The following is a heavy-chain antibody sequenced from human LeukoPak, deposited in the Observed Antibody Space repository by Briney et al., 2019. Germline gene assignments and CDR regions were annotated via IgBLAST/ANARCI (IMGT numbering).Heavy chain of an antibody. J-gene: IGHJ6*02. CDR2: IMWRSGST. D-gene: IGHD3-10*01. CDR1: GFTSDDHA. Sequence: GGSLRLSCAVSGFTSDDHAMHWVRQASGKGLEWVAGIMWRSGSTGYGDSVKGRFTISRDNAKKSLYLQMNGLRVEDTAFYYCTKDLTPGGADVWGQGTTVTASS. V-gene: IGHV3-9*02. CDR3: TKDLTPGGADV.